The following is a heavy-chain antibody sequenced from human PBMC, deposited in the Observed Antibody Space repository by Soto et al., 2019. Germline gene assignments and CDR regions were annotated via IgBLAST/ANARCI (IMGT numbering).Heavy chain of an antibody. Sequence: QVQLQESGPGLVKPSETLSLTCTVSGGSISSYYWSWIRQPAGKGLEWIGRIYTSGSTNYNPSLKSRVTMSVDTSKNQFSLKLSSVTAADTAVYYCAGSPRNYDILTGYEYYYYYYGMDVWGQGTTVTVSS. J-gene: IGHJ6*02. CDR3: AGSPRNYDILTGYEYYYYYYGMDV. CDR1: GGSISSYY. CDR2: IYTSGST. D-gene: IGHD3-9*01. V-gene: IGHV4-4*07.